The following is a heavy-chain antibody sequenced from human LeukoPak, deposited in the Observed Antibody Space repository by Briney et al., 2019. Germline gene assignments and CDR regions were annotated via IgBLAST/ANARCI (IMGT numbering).Heavy chain of an antibody. J-gene: IGHJ3*01. CDR3: ARWGGTLNAFDV. D-gene: IGHD1-26*01. Sequence: SETLSLTCRVSDDSISSYYWNWIRQPPGKPLEWIGYTHYSGNTNYNPSLKSRVTTLVDMSKDQFSLKLSSVTAADTAVYYCARWGGTLNAFDVWGQGTLVTVSS. CDR2: THYSGNT. CDR1: DDSISSYY. V-gene: IGHV4-59*08.